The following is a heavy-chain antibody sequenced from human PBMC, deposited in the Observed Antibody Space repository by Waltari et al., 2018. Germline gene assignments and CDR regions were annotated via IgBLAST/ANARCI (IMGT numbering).Heavy chain of an antibody. J-gene: IGHJ3*02. CDR2: IHDSGST. D-gene: IGHD4-17*01. V-gene: IGHV4-34*01. Sequence: QVQLQQWGAGLLKPSETLSLTCAVYGGSFSGYYWSWTRQPPVKGLEWIGAIHDSGSTNYNPSLQSRVTISVAASKNQFSLKLSSVTAADTAVYYCAGPSTVTFAFDIWGQGTMVTVSS. CDR3: AGPSTVTFAFDI. CDR1: GGSFSGYY.